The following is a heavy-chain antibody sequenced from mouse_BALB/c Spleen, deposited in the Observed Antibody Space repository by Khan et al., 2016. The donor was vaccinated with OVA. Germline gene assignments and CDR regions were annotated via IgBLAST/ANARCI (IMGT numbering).Heavy chain of an antibody. Sequence: EVQLQESGPGLVKPSQSLSLTCTVTGYSITSGYGWNWIRQFPGNKLEWMGYISYSGSTKYNPSLKSRISITRDTSKNQVFLQLNSVTTEDTATYYCARTARIKYWGQGTTLTVSS. CDR1: GYSITSGYG. D-gene: IGHD1-2*01. CDR3: ARTARIKY. V-gene: IGHV3-2*02. CDR2: ISYSGST. J-gene: IGHJ2*01.